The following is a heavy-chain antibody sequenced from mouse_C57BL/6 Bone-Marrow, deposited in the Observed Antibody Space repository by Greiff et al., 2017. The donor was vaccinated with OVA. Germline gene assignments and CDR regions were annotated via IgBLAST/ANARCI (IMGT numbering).Heavy chain of an antibody. CDR2: SRNKANDYTT. CDR1: GFTFSDFY. CDR3: ARDAESSYGYFDV. V-gene: IGHV7-1*01. Sequence: DVKLVESGGGLVQSGRSLRLSCATSGFTFSDFYMEWVRQAPGTGLEWIAASRNKANDYTTEYSASVKGRFIVSRDTSQSILYLQMNALRAEDTAIYYCARDAESSYGYFDVWGTGTTVTVSS. D-gene: IGHD1-1*01. J-gene: IGHJ1*03.